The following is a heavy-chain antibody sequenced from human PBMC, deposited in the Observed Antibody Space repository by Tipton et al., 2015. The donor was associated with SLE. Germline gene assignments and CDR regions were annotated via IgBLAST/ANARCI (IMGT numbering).Heavy chain of an antibody. V-gene: IGHV4-59*11. CDR1: GDSLSGQY. J-gene: IGHJ4*02. CDR2: LYYSGNT. D-gene: IGHD2-8*01. Sequence: TLSLTCSVYGDSLSGQYWSWIRQPPGKGLEWIGVLYYSGNTYYNPSLKSPVTHSIDTSKNQFSLKMRSVTAAGTAVYFCARGYCSDGVCYGFGFFDYWGQGNLVTVSS. CDR3: ARGYCSDGVCYGFGFFDY.